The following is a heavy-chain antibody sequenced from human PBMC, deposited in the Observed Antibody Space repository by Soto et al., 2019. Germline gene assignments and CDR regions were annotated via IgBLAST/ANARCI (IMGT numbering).Heavy chain of an antibody. Sequence: SETLSLTCSVSGGSVNRGRYYWSWIRQSPGKGLEWLGYIYDSGTTNYNPSLESRLTISVDTSMNQFSLMLTSVTAADTAVYYCARGEGMATILRRIDYWGQGTLVTVSS. D-gene: IGHD5-12*01. J-gene: IGHJ4*02. CDR1: GGSVNRGRYY. CDR2: IYDSGTT. CDR3: ARGEGMATILRRIDY. V-gene: IGHV4-61*01.